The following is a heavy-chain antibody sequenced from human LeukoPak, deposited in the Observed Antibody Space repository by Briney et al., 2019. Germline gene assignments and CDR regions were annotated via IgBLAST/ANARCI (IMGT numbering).Heavy chain of an antibody. D-gene: IGHD2-2*01. J-gene: IGHJ5*02. Sequence: SQTLSLTCTVSGGSISSGGYYWSWIRQHPGKGLEWIGYIYYSGSTYYNPSLKSRVTTSVDTSKNQFSLKLSSVTAADTAVYYCARGTRYCSSTSCYFWFDPWGQGTLVTVSS. V-gene: IGHV4-31*03. CDR1: GGSISSGGYY. CDR3: ARGTRYCSSTSCYFWFDP. CDR2: IYYSGST.